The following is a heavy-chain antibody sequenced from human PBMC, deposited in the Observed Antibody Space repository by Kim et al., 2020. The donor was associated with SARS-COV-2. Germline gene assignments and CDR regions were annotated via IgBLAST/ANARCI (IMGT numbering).Heavy chain of an antibody. CDR3: AKGAEAANVRGRYYYYGMDV. V-gene: IGHV3-23*01. Sequence: GGSLRLSCAASGFTFSSYAMSWVRQAPGKGLEWVSAISGSGGSTYYADSVKGRFTISRDNSKNTLYLQMNSLRAEDTAVYYCAKGAEAANVRGRYYYYGMDVWGQGTTVTVSS. CDR1: GFTFSSYA. CDR2: ISGSGGST. D-gene: IGHD6-19*01. J-gene: IGHJ6*02.